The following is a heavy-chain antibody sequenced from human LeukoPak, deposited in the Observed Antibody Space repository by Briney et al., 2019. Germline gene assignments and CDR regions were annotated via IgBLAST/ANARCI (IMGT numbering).Heavy chain of an antibody. Sequence: SSETLSLTCTVSGGSISSYYWSWIRQPPGKGLEWIGYIYYSGSTNYNPSLKSRVTISVDTSKNQFSLKLSSVTAADTAVYYCARDDYSNYEGYYYYMDVWGKGTTVTVSS. CDR1: GGSISSYY. J-gene: IGHJ6*03. D-gene: IGHD4-11*01. V-gene: IGHV4-59*12. CDR3: ARDDYSNYEGYYYYMDV. CDR2: IYYSGST.